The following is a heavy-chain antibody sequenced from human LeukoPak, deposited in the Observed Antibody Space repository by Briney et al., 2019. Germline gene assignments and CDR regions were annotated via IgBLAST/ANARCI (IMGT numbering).Heavy chain of an antibody. V-gene: IGHV3-13*01. CDR2: IGTASDT. CDR3: ARGPPRGKYYYMDV. D-gene: IGHD1-1*01. J-gene: IGHJ6*03. Sequence: GGSLRLSCAASGFTFSSLDMHWVRQPTGQGLEWVSTIGTASDTYYPGSVEGRFTLSRDNAKNSLYLQMNSLTAGDTAVYYCARGPPRGKYYYMDVWGKGTTVTVSS. CDR1: GFTFSSLD.